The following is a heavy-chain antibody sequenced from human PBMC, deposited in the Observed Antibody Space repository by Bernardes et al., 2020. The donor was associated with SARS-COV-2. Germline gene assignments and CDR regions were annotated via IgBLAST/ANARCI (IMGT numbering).Heavy chain of an antibody. CDR3: ARKMITGYSYGYAYYYGMDV. V-gene: IGHV3-48*02. J-gene: IGHJ6*02. CDR2: ISSSSSTI. CDR1: GFTFSSYS. D-gene: IGHD5-18*01. Sequence: GSLRLSCAASGFTFSSYSMNWVRQAPGKGLEWVSYISSSSSTIYYADSVKGRFTISRDNAKNSLYLQMNSLRDEETAVYYCARKMITGYSYGYAYYYGMDVWGQGTTVTVSS.